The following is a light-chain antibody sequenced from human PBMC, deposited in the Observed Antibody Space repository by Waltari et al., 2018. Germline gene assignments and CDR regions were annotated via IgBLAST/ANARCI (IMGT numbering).Light chain of an antibody. Sequence: DIVMTQSPDSLAVSLGERATINCKSSQSVLYSSNNKNYLTWYQQKPGQPPKLLIYGESTRESGVPDRFSGSASGTDFTLTISSLQAEDVAVYYCQQYYSAPYTFGQGTKLEIK. J-gene: IGKJ2*01. CDR3: QQYYSAPYT. CDR2: GES. CDR1: QSVLYSSNNKNY. V-gene: IGKV4-1*01.